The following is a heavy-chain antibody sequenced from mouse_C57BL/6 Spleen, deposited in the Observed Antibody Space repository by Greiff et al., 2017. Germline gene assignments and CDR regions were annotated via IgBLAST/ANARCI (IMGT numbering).Heavy chain of an antibody. CDR3: ARDGGSGAWFAY. J-gene: IGHJ3*01. CDR2: IYPSDSET. Sequence: QVQLQQPGAELVRPGSSVKLSCKASGYTFTSYWMDWVKQRPGQGLEWIGNIYPSDSETHYNQKFKDKATLTVDKSSSTAYMQLSSLTSEDSAVYYCARDGGSGAWFAYWGKGTLVTVSA. D-gene: IGHD1-1*01. V-gene: IGHV1-61*01. CDR1: GYTFTSYW.